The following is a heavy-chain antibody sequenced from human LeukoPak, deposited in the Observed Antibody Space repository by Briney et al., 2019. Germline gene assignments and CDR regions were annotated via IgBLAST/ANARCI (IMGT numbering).Heavy chain of an antibody. CDR1: GYSISSGYY. D-gene: IGHD1-26*01. J-gene: IGHJ5*02. CDR2: IYHSGST. CDR3: ARRRVGGARRPNWFDP. Sequence: SETLSLTCTVSGYSISSGYYWGWIQQPPGKGLEWIGSIYHSGSTYYNPSLKSRVTISVDTSKNQFSLKLSSVTAADTAVYYCARRRVGGARRPNWFDPWGQGTLVTVSS. V-gene: IGHV4-38-2*02.